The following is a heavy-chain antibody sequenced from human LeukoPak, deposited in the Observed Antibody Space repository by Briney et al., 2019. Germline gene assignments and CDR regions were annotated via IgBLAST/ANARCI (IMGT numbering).Heavy chain of an antibody. Sequence: PGGALRLSCAASGFTFSSHAMSGVRQAPGKGLGWVSVIRASGGDTYYEDSVKRRFAISRDNSKNTLFLQMNSLRADDTAIYYCAKEYSSSWRIFDYWGQGTRVTVSS. CDR2: IRASGGDT. CDR1: GFTFSSHA. D-gene: IGHD6-13*01. CDR3: AKEYSSSWRIFDY. V-gene: IGHV3-23*01. J-gene: IGHJ4*02.